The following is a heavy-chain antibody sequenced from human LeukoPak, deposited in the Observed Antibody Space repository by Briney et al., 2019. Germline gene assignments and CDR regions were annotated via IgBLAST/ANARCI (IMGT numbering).Heavy chain of an antibody. CDR3: ARDVGATGRFDY. D-gene: IGHD1-26*01. CDR1: EFTFSSNY. Sequence: PGGSLRLSCAASEFTFSSNYMSWVRQAPGKGLEWVSVIYSGGSTYYADSVKGRFTISRDNSKNTLYLQMNSLRAEDTAVYYCARDVGATGRFDYWGHGTLVTVSS. V-gene: IGHV3-53*01. CDR2: IYSGGST. J-gene: IGHJ4*01.